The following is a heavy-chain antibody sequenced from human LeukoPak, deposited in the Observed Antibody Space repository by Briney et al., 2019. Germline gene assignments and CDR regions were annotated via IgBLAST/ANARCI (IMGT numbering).Heavy chain of an antibody. D-gene: IGHD3-22*01. CDR1: GFTFSSYA. Sequence: GGSLRLSCAASGFTFSSYAMSWVRQAPGKGLEWVSAISGSGGSTYYADSVKGRFTISRDNSKNTLYLQMNSLRAEDTAVYYCAKFARPPYDSRGYFSYFDCWGQGTLVTVSS. CDR2: ISGSGGST. V-gene: IGHV3-23*01. J-gene: IGHJ4*02. CDR3: AKFARPPYDSRGYFSYFDC.